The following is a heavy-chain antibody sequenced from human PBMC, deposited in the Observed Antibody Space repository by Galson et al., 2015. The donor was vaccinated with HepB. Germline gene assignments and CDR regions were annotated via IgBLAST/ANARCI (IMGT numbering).Heavy chain of an antibody. Sequence: ETLSLTCTVSGGSTSSYYWSWIRQPPGKGLEWIGYIYYSGSTNYNPSLKSRVTISVDTSKNQFSLKLSSVTAADTAVYYCARWGNMDFLDAFDIWGQGTIVTVSS. J-gene: IGHJ3*02. CDR3: ARWGNMDFLDAFDI. CDR2: IYYSGST. CDR1: GGSTSSYY. V-gene: IGHV4-59*01. D-gene: IGHD3-16*01.